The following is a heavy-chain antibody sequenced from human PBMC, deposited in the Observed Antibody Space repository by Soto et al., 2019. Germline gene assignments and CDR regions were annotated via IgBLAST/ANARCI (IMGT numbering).Heavy chain of an antibody. D-gene: IGHD3-10*01. CDR2: ISSSSSYI. CDR1: GFTFSSYS. CDR3: GRDADGDFGDAFDI. V-gene: IGHV3-21*01. Sequence: EVQLVESGGGLVKPGGSLRLSCAASGFTFSSYSMNWVRQAPGKGLEWVSSISSSSSYIYYADSVKGRFTISRDNPKNSLYLQMNSLRAEDTAVYYCGRDADGDFGDAFDIWGQGTTVTVSS. J-gene: IGHJ3*02.